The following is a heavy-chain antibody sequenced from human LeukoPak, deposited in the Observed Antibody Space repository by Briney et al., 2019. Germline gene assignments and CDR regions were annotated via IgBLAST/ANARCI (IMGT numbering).Heavy chain of an antibody. CDR3: AKGLNSGNYPHFDH. V-gene: IGHV3-23*01. D-gene: IGHD1-26*01. CDR1: GFTFSSYA. J-gene: IGHJ4*02. CDR2: ISGSGGST. Sequence: GGSLRLSCEASGFTFSSYAMSWVRQAPGSGLEWVSAISGSGGSTYYADSVRGRFTISRDNSKNTLYLQMNSLRDEDTAVYYCAKGLNSGNYPHFDHWGQGTQVTASS.